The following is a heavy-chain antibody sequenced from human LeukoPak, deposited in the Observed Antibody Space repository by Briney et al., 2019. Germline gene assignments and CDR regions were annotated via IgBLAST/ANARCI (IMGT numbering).Heavy chain of an antibody. V-gene: IGHV4-61*02. CDR1: GGSVSSGIYY. J-gene: IGHJ4*02. CDR3: ARLSGRDYYFDY. CDR2: MFTPGTI. Sequence: SQTLSLTCTVSGGSVSSGIYYWSWIRQPAGKGLEWIGRMFTPGTINYNPSLKSRVTTSLDTSKDQFSLKLSSVTAADTAVYYCARLSGRDYYFDYWGQGTLVTVSS. D-gene: IGHD3-10*01.